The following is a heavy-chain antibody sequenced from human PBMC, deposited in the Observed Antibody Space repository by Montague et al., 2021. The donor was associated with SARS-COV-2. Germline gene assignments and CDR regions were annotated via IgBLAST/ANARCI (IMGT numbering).Heavy chain of an antibody. Sequence: SETLSLTCTVSGGSVISDTYFWSWIRQPPGKGLEWIAYIYDSDTTNNNPSFWSRVSMSSDRSKNQFSLKLTSVTPADTAVYYCARAANILSGFYNHPFGYWGQGTLVTVSS. CDR3: ARAANILSGFYNHPFGY. V-gene: IGHV4-61*01. D-gene: IGHD3-9*01. J-gene: IGHJ4*02. CDR2: IYDSDTT. CDR1: GGSVISDTYF.